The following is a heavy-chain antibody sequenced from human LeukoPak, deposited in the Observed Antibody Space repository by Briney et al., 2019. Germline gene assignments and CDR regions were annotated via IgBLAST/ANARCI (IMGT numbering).Heavy chain of an antibody. CDR2: ISSDGTST. V-gene: IGHV3-74*01. CDR3: ARGKYTAKDY. Sequence: GGSLTLSCAASGFTFSTYWMHWVRQAPGKGLVWVSRISSDGTSTDYADSVKGRFTISRDNAKNTLSLQMNSLRAEDTAVYYCARGKYTAKDYWGPGTLVTVSS. J-gene: IGHJ4*02. D-gene: IGHD5-18*01. CDR1: GFTFSTYW.